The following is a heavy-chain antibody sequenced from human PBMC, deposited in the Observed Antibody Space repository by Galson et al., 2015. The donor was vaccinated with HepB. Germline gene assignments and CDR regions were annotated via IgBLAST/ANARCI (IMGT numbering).Heavy chain of an antibody. D-gene: IGHD2-2*01. Sequence: QSGAEVKKPGESVKISCKGSGYSFTNYWIGWVRQMPGKGLELMGIIYPGDSDTRYSPSFQGQVTISADKSISTAYLQWSSRKASDTAMYYCARGLRYCSSTRCSGGFWFDHWVQGSLVTVSS. CDR3: ARGLRYCSSTRCSGGFWFDH. CDR1: GYSFTNYW. J-gene: IGHJ5*02. CDR2: IYPGDSDT. V-gene: IGHV5-51*01.